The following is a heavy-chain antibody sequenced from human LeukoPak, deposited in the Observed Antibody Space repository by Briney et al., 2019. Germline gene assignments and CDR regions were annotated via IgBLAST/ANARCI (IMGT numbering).Heavy chain of an antibody. J-gene: IGHJ5*02. CDR3: ARDLRVMFGEYGNWFDP. D-gene: IGHD3-10*02. CDR1: GYTFTSYY. Sequence: ASVKVSCKASGYTFTSYYMHWVRQAPGQGLEWMGIINPSGGSTSYAQRFQGRVTMTRDTSTSTVYMELSSLRSEDTAVYYCARDLRVMFGEYGNWFDPWGQGTLVTVSS. CDR2: INPSGGST. V-gene: IGHV1-46*01.